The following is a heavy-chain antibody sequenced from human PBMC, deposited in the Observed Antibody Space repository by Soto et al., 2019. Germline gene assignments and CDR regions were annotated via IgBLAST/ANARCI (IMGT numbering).Heavy chain of an antibody. CDR3: TTDLAYYYDSSGYYFRIPPHDYEDY. Sequence: GGSLRLSCAASGFTFSNAWMSWVRQAPGRGLEWVGRIKSKTDGGTTDYAAPVKGRFTISRDDSKNTLYLQMNSLKTEDTAVYYCTTDLAYYYDSSGYYFRIPPHDYEDYWGQGTLVTVSS. V-gene: IGHV3-15*01. J-gene: IGHJ4*02. CDR2: IKSKTDGGTT. D-gene: IGHD3-22*01. CDR1: GFTFSNAW.